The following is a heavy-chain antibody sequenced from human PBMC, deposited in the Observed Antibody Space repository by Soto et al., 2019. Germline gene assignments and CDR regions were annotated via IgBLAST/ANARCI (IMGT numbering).Heavy chain of an antibody. Sequence: QVHLVQSGVEVKTPGASVKVSCQASGYTFFTYDISWLRQAPGQGLEWMGWISTYSGDTKYAQKFQGRVTMTTDTSTTTAYLERRSMTSDDTAVYYRARNHGPKTSENWFDPWGQGTLVNVSA. J-gene: IGHJ5*02. CDR3: ARNHGPKTSENWFDP. D-gene: IGHD4-17*01. CDR2: ISTYSGDT. CDR1: GYTFFTYD. V-gene: IGHV1-18*01.